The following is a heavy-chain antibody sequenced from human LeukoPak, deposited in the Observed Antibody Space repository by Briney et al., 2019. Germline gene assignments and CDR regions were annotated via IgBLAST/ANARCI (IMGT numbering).Heavy chain of an antibody. CDR2: IYSSGST. CDR3: ARDGGYGDPFDY. V-gene: IGHV4-59*01. Sequence: SENLSLTCTVSSGSITSYYWSWIRQPPGKGLEYIGYIYSSGSTNYNPSLKSRVTISVDSSKNQFSLKLSSVNAADTAAYYCARDGGYGDPFDYWGQGTLVTVSS. D-gene: IGHD4-17*01. CDR1: SGSITSYY. J-gene: IGHJ4*02.